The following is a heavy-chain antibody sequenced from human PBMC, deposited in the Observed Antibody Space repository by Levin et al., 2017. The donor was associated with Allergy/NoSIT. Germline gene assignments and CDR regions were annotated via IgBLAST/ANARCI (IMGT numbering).Heavy chain of an antibody. CDR1: GFTFTSYG. CDR2: ISYDGSNK. Sequence: GESLKISCAASGFTFTSYGMHWVRQAPGKGLEWVAVISYDGSNKIYADSVKGRFTISRDNSKNTLYLQMNSLRAEDTAVYYCAKEDEIAVAGSFDYWGQGTLVTVSS. D-gene: IGHD6-19*01. V-gene: IGHV3-30*18. J-gene: IGHJ4*02. CDR3: AKEDEIAVAGSFDY.